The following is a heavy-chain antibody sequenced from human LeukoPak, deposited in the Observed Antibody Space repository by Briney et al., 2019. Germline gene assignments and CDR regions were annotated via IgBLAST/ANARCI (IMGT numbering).Heavy chain of an antibody. J-gene: IGHJ1*01. CDR1: GYTFTSYD. CDR2: MNPNSGNT. Sequence: ASVKVSCKASGYTFTSYDINWVRQATGQGLEWMGWMNPNSGNTGYAQKFQGRVTMTRNTSISTAYMELSSLRSEDTAAYYCATYYFDSSGYYKYFQHWGQGTLVTVSS. V-gene: IGHV1-8*01. CDR3: ATYYFDSSGYYKYFQH. D-gene: IGHD3-22*01.